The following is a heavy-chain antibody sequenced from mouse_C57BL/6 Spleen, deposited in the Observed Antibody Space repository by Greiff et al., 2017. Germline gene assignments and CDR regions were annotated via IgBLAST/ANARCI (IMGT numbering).Heavy chain of an antibody. CDR2: IDPSGSCT. J-gene: IGHJ1*03. CDR1: GYTFTSYW. CDR3: ARGDDCDDSWYFDV. D-gene: IGHD2-4*01. Sequence: QVQLQQPGAELVMPGASVKLSCKASGYTFTSYWMHWVKQRPGQGLEWIGDIDPSGSCTNYNQKFKGKSTLTVDNSASTAYMQLSSLTSEDSAVYYCARGDDCDDSWYFDVWGTGTTVTVSS. V-gene: IGHV1-69*01.